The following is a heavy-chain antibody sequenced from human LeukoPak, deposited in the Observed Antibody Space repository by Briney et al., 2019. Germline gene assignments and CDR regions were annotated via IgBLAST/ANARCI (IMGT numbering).Heavy chain of an antibody. CDR2: VNQDGSDK. J-gene: IGHJ4*02. V-gene: IGHV3-7*05. CDR3: ARSYGSGTYPFDY. Sequence: GGSLRLSCSDSGFTFTSYWMSWVRQAPGKGLEWVANVNQDGSDKYYVDSVKGRFTISGDDSKNSLYLQMNSLKTEDTAVYYCARSYGSGTYPFDYWGQGTLVTVSS. CDR1: GFTFTSYW. D-gene: IGHD3-10*01.